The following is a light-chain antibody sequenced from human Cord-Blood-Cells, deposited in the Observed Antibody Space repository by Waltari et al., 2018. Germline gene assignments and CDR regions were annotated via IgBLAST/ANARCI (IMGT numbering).Light chain of an antibody. J-gene: IGLJ3*02. CDR1: SSTIGSNY. Sequence: QSVLTQPPSASGTPGQRVTISCSGSSSTIGSNYVYWYQQLPGTAPKLLIYRNKQRPSGVPYRFSGSKSGTSASLAISGLRSEDEADYYCAAWDDSLSGWVFGGGTKLTVL. V-gene: IGLV1-47*01. CDR2: RNK. CDR3: AAWDDSLSGWV.